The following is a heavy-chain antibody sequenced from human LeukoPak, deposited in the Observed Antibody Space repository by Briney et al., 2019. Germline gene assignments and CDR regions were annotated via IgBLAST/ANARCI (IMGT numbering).Heavy chain of an antibody. CDR2: INPNSGGT. D-gene: IGHD3-16*02. Sequence: GASVKVSCKASGYTFTGYYIHWVRQAPGQGPEWMGCINPNSGGTNCAQKFQGRVTMTRDTSISTAYMELSGLRSDDTAVYYCATEEIRLGELSATGFDYWGQGTLVTVSS. CDR3: ATEEIRLGELSATGFDY. J-gene: IGHJ4*02. CDR1: GYTFTGYY. V-gene: IGHV1-2*02.